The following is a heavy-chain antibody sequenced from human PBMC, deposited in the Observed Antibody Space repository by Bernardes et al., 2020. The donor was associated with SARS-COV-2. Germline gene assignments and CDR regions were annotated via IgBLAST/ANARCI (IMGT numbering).Heavy chain of an antibody. Sequence: GESLKISCKGSGYSFTSYWIGWVRQMPGKGLEWKGIIYPGDSDTRYSPSFQGQVTISADKSISTAYLQWSSLKASDTAMYYCARVSYSSSWYGRGKDYYYYGMDVWGQGTTVTVSS. CDR1: GYSFTSYW. J-gene: IGHJ6*02. D-gene: IGHD6-13*01. CDR2: IYPGDSDT. V-gene: IGHV5-51*01. CDR3: ARVSYSSSWYGRGKDYYYYGMDV.